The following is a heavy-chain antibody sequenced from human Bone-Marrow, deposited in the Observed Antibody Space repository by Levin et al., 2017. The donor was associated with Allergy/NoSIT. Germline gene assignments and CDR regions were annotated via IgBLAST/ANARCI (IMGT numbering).Heavy chain of an antibody. J-gene: IGHJ4*02. D-gene: IGHD1-26*01. CDR1: GFTFSSYW. Sequence: GESLKISCAASGFTFSSYWMSWVRQAPGKGLEWVANIKQDGSEKYYVDSVKGRFTISRDNAKNSLYLQMNSLRAEDTAVYYCARDLISWEHPRGAFDYWGQGTLVTVSS. V-gene: IGHV3-7*01. CDR3: ARDLISWEHPRGAFDY. CDR2: IKQDGSEK.